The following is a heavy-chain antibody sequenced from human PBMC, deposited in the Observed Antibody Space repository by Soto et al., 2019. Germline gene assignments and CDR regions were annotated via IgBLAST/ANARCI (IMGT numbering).Heavy chain of an antibody. Sequence: QVQLQQWGAGLLKPSETLSLTCAVYGGSFSGYYWSWIRQPPGKGLEWIGEINHSGSTNYNPSLKSRVTISVDTYKNQFSLKLSSVTAADTAVYYCARGRRPPMRANFDYWGQGTLVTVSS. J-gene: IGHJ4*02. V-gene: IGHV4-34*01. CDR1: GGSFSGYY. CDR2: INHSGST. CDR3: ARGRRPPMRANFDY. D-gene: IGHD2-2*01.